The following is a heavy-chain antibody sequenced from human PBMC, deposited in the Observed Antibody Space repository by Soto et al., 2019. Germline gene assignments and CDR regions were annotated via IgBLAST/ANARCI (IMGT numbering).Heavy chain of an antibody. CDR3: AGCRSIVVATPRLINV. J-gene: IGHJ6*04. CDR1: APSLRTYC. V-gene: IGHV4-59*03. Sequence: LTGTVSAPSLRTYCSTWNRQPPWEGLEWIGFICNSGTTNYNPSLKSRVAISIDTQKNQFALQLSSVTVADTAFYYGAGCRSIVVATPRLINVCGVANMITVSS. D-gene: IGHD3-22*01. CDR2: ICNSGTT.